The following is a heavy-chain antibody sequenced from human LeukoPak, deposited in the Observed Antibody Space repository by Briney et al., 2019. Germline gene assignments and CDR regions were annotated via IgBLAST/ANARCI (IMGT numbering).Heavy chain of an antibody. J-gene: IGHJ6*02. CDR3: ARTIYGSGSWDV. V-gene: IGHV3-7*04. Sequence: GGSLRLSCVASGFTFSNYWMSWVRQAPGRGLEWGANMNQDGSEKDYGVSVKGRFIISRDNAKNSLYLQMNSLTAEDTGVYYCARTIYGSGSWDVWGQGTTVTVSS. D-gene: IGHD3-10*01. CDR1: GFTFSNYW. CDR2: MNQDGSEK.